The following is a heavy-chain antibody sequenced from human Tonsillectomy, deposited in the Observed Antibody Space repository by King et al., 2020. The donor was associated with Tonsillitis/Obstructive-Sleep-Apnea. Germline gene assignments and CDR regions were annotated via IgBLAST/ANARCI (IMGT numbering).Heavy chain of an antibody. CDR3: ARGQSNIDY. CDR2: VYHRGTT. V-gene: IGHV4-4*02. D-gene: IGHD2-8*01. CDR1: VVCISSSNW. J-gene: IGHJ4*02. Sequence: LQLQESGPGLVKPSGTLSLNCAVSVVCISSSNWWSLVRQPPGKGLEWIGEVYHRGTTNYNASLKSRVTISVDKPKNQFSLKLSSVTAADTAVYYCARGQSNIDYWGQGTLVTVSS.